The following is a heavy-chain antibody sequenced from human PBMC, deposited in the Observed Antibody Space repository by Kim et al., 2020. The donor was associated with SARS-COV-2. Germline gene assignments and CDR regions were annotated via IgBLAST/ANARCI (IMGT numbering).Heavy chain of an antibody. V-gene: IGHV3-30*18. CDR3: AKEGSGSSRISYYYGMAV. D-gene: IGHD3-3*01. CDR1: GFSFRTYG. CDR2: ISYDEGDT. Sequence: GGSLRLSCAASGFSFRTYGMHWVRQAPGKGLEWVALISYDEGDTYYVDSVKGRFTISRDNTDNTLYLQMNSLRPEDTAVYYCAKEGSGSSRISYYYGMAVWGQGTTVTVSS. J-gene: IGHJ6*02.